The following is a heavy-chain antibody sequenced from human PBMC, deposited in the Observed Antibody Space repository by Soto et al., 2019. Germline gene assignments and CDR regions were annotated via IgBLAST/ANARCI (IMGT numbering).Heavy chain of an antibody. J-gene: IGHJ6*02. CDR1: GFTFSNYF. CDR2: TSGSGDGI. CDR3: AKEGGSGSWYPAPYGMDV. Sequence: PGGSLRLSCAASGFTFSNYFMAWVRQAPGKGLEWVSSTSGSGDGINYAISVRGRFTISRDNSKNTLYLQMTSLRPEDTAVYYCAKEGGSGSWYPAPYGMDVWGQGTTVTVSS. V-gene: IGHV3-23*01. D-gene: IGHD6-13*01.